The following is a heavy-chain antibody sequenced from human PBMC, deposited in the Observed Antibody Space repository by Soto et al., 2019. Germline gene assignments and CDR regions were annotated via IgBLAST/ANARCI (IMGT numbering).Heavy chain of an antibody. CDR3: ARGAPSLELRHY. Sequence: QVQLVQSGAEVKKPGASVKVSCKASGYTFTSYYMHWVRQAPGQVLEWMGIINPSGGSTSYAQTFQGRVTMPRDTSTSTVYMEMSSLRSEDTAVYYCARGAPSLELRHYWGQGTLVTVSS. V-gene: IGHV1-46*01. CDR2: INPSGGST. CDR1: GYTFTSYY. D-gene: IGHD1-7*01. J-gene: IGHJ4*02.